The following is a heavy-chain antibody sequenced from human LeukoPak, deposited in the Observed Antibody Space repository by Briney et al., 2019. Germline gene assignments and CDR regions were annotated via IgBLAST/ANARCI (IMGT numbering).Heavy chain of an antibody. CDR1: GFTFRNYG. J-gene: IGHJ6*04. V-gene: IGHV3-23*01. D-gene: IGHD3-10*01. CDR3: AEGTTDYGSGYGMDV. CDR2: TCGSGEST. Sequence: GGSLRLSCAVSGFTFRNYGMNWVRQAPGKGLEGVSATCGSGESTYYADSVKGRFTISRDNSKNTLFLQMNSLTAEDTAVYYCAEGTTDYGSGYGMDVWGKGTTVIVSS.